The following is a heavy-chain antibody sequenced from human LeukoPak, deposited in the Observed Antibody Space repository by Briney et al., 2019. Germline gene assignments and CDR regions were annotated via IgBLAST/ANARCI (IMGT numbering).Heavy chain of an antibody. CDR3: AKDWQRYSSGWYYYYFDY. D-gene: IGHD6-19*01. CDR1: GFTFDDYA. CDR2: ISWNSGSI. V-gene: IGHV3-9*01. J-gene: IGHJ4*02. Sequence: QPGRSLRLSCAASGFTFDDYAMHWVRHAPGKGLEWVSGISWNSGSIGYADSVKGRFTISRDNAKNSLYLQINSLRAEDTALYYCAKDWQRYSSGWYYYYFDYWGQGTLVTVSS.